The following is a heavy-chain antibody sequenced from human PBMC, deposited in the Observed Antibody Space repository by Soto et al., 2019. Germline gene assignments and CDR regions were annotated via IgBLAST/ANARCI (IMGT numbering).Heavy chain of an antibody. Sequence: PGGSLRLSCAASGFTFSSYWMHWVRQAPGKGLVWVSRINSDGSSTSYADSVKGRFTISRDNAKNTLYLQMNSLRAEDTAVYYCASLDYGDYGNYYYGMEVWGQGTMVTVSS. J-gene: IGHJ6*02. CDR3: ASLDYGDYGNYYYGMEV. D-gene: IGHD4-17*01. V-gene: IGHV3-74*01. CDR2: INSDGSST. CDR1: GFTFSSYW.